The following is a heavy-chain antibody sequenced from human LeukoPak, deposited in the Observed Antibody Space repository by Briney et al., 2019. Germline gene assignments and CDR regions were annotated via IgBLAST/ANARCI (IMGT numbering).Heavy chain of an antibody. Sequence: GGSLRLSCAASGFTFSSYSMSWVRQAPGKGLEWVANIKQDGSEKYYVDSVKGRFTISRDNAKNSLYLQMDSLRAEDTAVYYCASRSSVVDTGPGWGQGTLVTVSS. CDR3: ASRSSVVDTGPG. V-gene: IGHV3-7*01. D-gene: IGHD6-6*01. CDR1: GFTFSSYS. CDR2: IKQDGSEK. J-gene: IGHJ4*02.